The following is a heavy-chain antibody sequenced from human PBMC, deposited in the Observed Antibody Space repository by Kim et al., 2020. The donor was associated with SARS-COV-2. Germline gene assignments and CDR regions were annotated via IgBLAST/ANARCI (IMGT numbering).Heavy chain of an antibody. CDR1: GFTFSSYG. CDR3: ARDKASGDLDY. V-gene: IGHV3-33*01. J-gene: IGHJ4*02. Sequence: GGSLRLSCAASGFTFSSYGMHWVRQAPGKGLEWVAVIWYDGSKKYYADSVKGRFTISRDNSKNTLYLQMNSLRAEDTAVYYCARDKASGDLDYWGQGTLVTVSS. CDR2: IWYDGSKK.